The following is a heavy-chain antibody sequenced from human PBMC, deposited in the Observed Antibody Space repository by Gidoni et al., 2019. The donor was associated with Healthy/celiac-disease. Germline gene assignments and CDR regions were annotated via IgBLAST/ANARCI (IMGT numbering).Heavy chain of an antibody. V-gene: IGHV3-20*03. CDR1: GSTLGITA. CDR3: AREIAFGVVIHYYYYYGMDV. J-gene: IGHJ6*02. D-gene: IGHD3-3*01. Sequence: LNLWELGGGVVRPGGSVRPSLAALGSTLGITASGGVRQAPGKGLEWVSGINWNGGSTGYADSVKGRFTISRDNAKNSLYLQMNSLRAEDTALYYCAREIAFGVVIHYYYYYGMDVWGQGTTVTVSS. CDR2: INWNGGST.